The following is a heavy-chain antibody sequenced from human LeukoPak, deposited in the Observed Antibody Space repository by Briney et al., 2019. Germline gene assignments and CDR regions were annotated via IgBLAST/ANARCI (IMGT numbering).Heavy chain of an antibody. CDR1: GFTFNSYW. Sequence: GGSLRLSCAASGFTFNSYWMSWLRQAPGKGLEWVANIDPDGSEKQYGDSVKGRFTTSRDNAKNTLYLQMNSLRAEDTAIYYCARIYYFGDNNWRYFDNWGQGTLVTVSS. J-gene: IGHJ4*02. CDR2: IDPDGSEK. CDR3: ARIYYFGDNNWRYFDN. V-gene: IGHV3-7*01. D-gene: IGHD3-10*01.